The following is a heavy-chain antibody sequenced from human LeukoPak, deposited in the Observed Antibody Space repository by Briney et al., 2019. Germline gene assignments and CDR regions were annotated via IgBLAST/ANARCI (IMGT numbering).Heavy chain of an antibody. Sequence: ASVKVSCKASGGTFSSYAISWVRQAPGQGLEWMGGIIPIFGTANYAQKFQGRVTITADESTSTAYMELSSLRSEDTAVYYRARYEGDVVVTAIHWGQGTLVTVSS. J-gene: IGHJ4*02. CDR1: GGTFSSYA. CDR2: IIPIFGTA. CDR3: ARYEGDVVVTAIH. V-gene: IGHV1-69*13. D-gene: IGHD2-21*02.